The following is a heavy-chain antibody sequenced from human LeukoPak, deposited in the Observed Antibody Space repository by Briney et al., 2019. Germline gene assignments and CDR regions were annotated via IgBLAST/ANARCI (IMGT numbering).Heavy chain of an antibody. V-gene: IGHV3-30*04. CDR2: ISYDGSNK. Sequence: GGSLRLSCAASGFTFSSYAMHWVRQAPGKGLECVAVISYDGSNKYYADSVKGRFTIPRDNSKHTLYLQMNSLRAEDTAVYYCARAAITMIVVVTHLDYWGQGTLVTVSS. J-gene: IGHJ4*02. CDR1: GFTFSSYA. D-gene: IGHD3-22*01. CDR3: ARAAITMIVVVTHLDY.